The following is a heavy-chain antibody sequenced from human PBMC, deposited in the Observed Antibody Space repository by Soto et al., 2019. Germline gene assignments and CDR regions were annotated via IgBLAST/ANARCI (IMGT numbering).Heavy chain of an antibody. V-gene: IGHV1-69*06. D-gene: IGHD3-3*01. Sequence: QVRLVQSGAEVKKPGSSVELSCKVSGGNSNSYSIAWVRQAPGQGLQWLGTFVPLSGTPNHAHKFQGRVTITADTSTNTAYLELSSLRYEDTAIYYCARDWRQMSRGGFFDYWGQGSLVTISS. CDR1: GGNSNSYS. CDR2: FVPLSGTP. J-gene: IGHJ4*02. CDR3: ARDWRQMSRGGFFDY.